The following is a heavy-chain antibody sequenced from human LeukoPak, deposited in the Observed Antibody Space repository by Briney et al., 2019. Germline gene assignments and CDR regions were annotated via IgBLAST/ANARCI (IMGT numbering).Heavy chain of an antibody. D-gene: IGHD1-26*01. V-gene: IGHV5-51*01. CDR3: ARRGEYSGSYYFDY. CDR2: IYPGDSDT. J-gene: IGHJ4*02. CDR1: GYSFGNRW. Sequence: GESLKISCKGSGYSFGNRWIGWVRQMPGKGLEWMGIIYPGDSDTRYSPSFQGQVTISADKSISTAYLQWSSLKASDTAMYYCARRGEYSGSYYFDYWGQGTLVTVSS.